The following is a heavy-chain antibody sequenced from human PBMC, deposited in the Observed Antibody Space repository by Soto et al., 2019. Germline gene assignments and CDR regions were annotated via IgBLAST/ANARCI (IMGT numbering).Heavy chain of an antibody. D-gene: IGHD6-19*01. J-gene: IGHJ6*03. CDR2: IYYSGST. V-gene: IGHV4-39*01. CDR1: GGSISSSSYY. Sequence: PSETLSLTCTVSGGSISSSSYYWGWIRQPPGKGLEWIGSIYYSGSTYYNPSLKSRVTISVDTSKNQFSLKLSSVTAADTAVYYCARQRGTSGWWDCYYYYMDVWGKGTTVTVSS. CDR3: ARQRGTSGWWDCYYYYMDV.